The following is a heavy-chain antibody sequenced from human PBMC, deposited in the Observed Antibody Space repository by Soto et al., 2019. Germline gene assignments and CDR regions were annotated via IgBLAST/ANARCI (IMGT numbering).Heavy chain of an antibody. CDR2: TYYRSKRYN. CDR1: GDSFSSNSAT. D-gene: IGHD3-16*01. Sequence: SQTLSLTCAISGDSFSSNSATLDWIRQSPSRGLEWLGRTYYRSKRYNDYAVSVKSRITINPDTSNNQLSLQLNSVTPDDTAVYYCARLIGNSWLDSWGQGTLVTVSS. V-gene: IGHV6-1*01. CDR3: ARLIGNSWLDS. J-gene: IGHJ5*01.